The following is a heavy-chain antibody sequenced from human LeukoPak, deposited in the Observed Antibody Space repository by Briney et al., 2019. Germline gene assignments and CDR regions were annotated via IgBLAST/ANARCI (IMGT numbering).Heavy chain of an antibody. CDR1: GFTFSGCA. D-gene: IGHD2-2*01. CDR2: ISSSGSTI. CDR3: AREHCGATSCSYFDY. Sequence: PGGSLRLSCAASGFTFSGCAMHWVRQAPGKGLEWVSYISSSGSTIYYADSVKDRFTISRDNAKNSLYLQVNSLRAEDTAVYYCAREHCGATSCSYFDYWGQGTLVTVSS. V-gene: IGHV3-48*03. J-gene: IGHJ4*02.